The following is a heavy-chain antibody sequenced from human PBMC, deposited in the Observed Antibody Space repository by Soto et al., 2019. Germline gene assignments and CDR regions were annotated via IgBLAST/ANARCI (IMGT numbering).Heavy chain of an antibody. CDR1: GFTFSSYG. V-gene: IGHV3-33*01. J-gene: IGHJ4*02. CDR3: ARDDYGSGREAYDY. D-gene: IGHD3-10*01. Sequence: QVQLVESGGGVVQPGRSLRLSCAASGFTFSSYGMHWVRQAPGKGLEWVAVIWDDGSNKYYADSVKGRFTISRDNSKNTLYLQMNSLRAEDTAVYYCARDDYGSGREAYDYWGQGTLVTVSS. CDR2: IWDDGSNK.